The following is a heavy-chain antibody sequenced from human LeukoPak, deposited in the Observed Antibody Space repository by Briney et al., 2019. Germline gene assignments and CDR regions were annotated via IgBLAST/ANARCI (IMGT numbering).Heavy chain of an antibody. CDR3: ARDGSAAGIPILLDY. V-gene: IGHV3-9*01. J-gene: IGHJ4*02. Sequence: GGSLRLSCAASGFTFDDYAMHWVRQAPGKGLEWVSGISWNSGSIGYADSVKGRFTISRDNAKNSLYLQMNSLRAEDTAVYYCARDGSAAGIPILLDYWGQGTLVTVSS. CDR1: GFTFDDYA. D-gene: IGHD6-13*01. CDR2: ISWNSGSI.